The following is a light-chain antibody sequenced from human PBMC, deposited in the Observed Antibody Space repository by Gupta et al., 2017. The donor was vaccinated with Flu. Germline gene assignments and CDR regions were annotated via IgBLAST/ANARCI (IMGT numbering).Light chain of an antibody. CDR3: MQGTHWPYFT. Sequence: DVVMTQSPLSLPVTLGQPATISCKSSQSLVYSNGNTYLNWFHQRPGQSPRRLIYKVSNRDSGVPDRFSGSGSGTDFTLKISRVDAEDVGVYYCMQGTHWPYFTFGPGTKVDIK. V-gene: IGKV2-30*01. CDR2: KVS. J-gene: IGKJ3*01. CDR1: QSLVYSNGNTY.